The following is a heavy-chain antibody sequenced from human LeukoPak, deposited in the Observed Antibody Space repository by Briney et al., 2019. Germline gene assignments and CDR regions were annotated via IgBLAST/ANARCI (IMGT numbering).Heavy chain of an antibody. CDR1: GFTFSNYG. V-gene: IGHV3-23*01. CDR3: ARDLGAP. CDR2: ISGSGGST. Sequence: PGGSLRLSCVASGFTFSNYGMSWVRQAPGKGLEWVSGISGSGGSTYYADSVKGRFTISRDNSKNTLYLQMNSLRAEDTAVYYCARDLGAPWGQGTLVTVSS. J-gene: IGHJ5*02. D-gene: IGHD4/OR15-4a*01.